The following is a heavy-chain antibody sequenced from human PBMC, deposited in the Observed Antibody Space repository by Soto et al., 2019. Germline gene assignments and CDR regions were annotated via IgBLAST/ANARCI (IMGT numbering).Heavy chain of an antibody. CDR2: ISAYNGNT. J-gene: IGHJ6*02. D-gene: IGHD3-3*01. Sequence: ASVKISCKASGYTFTSYGISWVRQAPGQGLEWMGWISAYNGNTKYAQKLQGRVTMTTDTSTSTAYMELRSLRCDDTAVYYCARANEYYDFWSGYPPYYGMDVWGQGSTVTVSS. CDR1: GYTFTSYG. V-gene: IGHV1-18*01. CDR3: ARANEYYDFWSGYPPYYGMDV.